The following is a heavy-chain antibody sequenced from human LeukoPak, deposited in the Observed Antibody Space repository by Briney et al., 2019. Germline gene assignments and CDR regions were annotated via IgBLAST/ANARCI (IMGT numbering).Heavy chain of an antibody. D-gene: IGHD1-26*01. CDR3: ARVTGSIDY. Sequence: ASVTVSCKASGYTFTSYDINWVRQATGQGLEWMGWMNPKSGNTGHAQKFQGRVTMTRDTSISTAYMELGSLRSEDTAVYYCARVTGSIDYWGQGTLVTVSS. V-gene: IGHV1-8*01. CDR1: GYTFTSYD. J-gene: IGHJ4*02. CDR2: MNPKSGNT.